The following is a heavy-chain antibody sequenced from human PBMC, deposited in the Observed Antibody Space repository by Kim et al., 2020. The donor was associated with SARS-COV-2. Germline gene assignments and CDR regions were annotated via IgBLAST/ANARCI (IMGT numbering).Heavy chain of an antibody. J-gene: IGHJ5*02. Sequence: YYHPPLKGRVTISLDTSKNRFSRKLSSVAAADTAVYYCAGSTMSPRWFDPWGQGTLVTVSS. CDR3: AGSTMSPRWFDP. V-gene: IGHV4-59*01. D-gene: IGHD3-22*01.